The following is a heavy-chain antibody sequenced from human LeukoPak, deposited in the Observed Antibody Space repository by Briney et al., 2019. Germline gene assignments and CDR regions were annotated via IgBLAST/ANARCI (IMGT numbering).Heavy chain of an antibody. CDR2: VYYSGST. J-gene: IGHJ5*02. CDR1: GGSISSGGYY. V-gene: IGHV4-31*03. D-gene: IGHD2-2*01. Sequence: NPSETLSLTCTVSGGSISSGGYYWSWIRQHPGKGLEWIGYVYYSGSTYYNPSLKSRVTISVDTSKNQFSLKLSSVTAADTAVYYCARKDIVVVPAAQKGDWFDPWGQGTLVTVSS. CDR3: ARKDIVVVPAAQKGDWFDP.